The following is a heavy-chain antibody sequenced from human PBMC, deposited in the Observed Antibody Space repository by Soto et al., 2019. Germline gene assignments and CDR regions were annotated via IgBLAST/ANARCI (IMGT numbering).Heavy chain of an antibody. V-gene: IGHV3-74*01. CDR1: GFTFNDYW. Sequence: EVQMVESGGGLVQPGGSLRLSCAASGFTFNDYWMLWVRQAPGRGLVWVSRINSDGIGTGYADSVKGRFTISRDNAKNTLYLQMNSLRAEDTAVYYCTRGGLYSYDYFDYWGLGTLVTVSS. D-gene: IGHD5-18*01. J-gene: IGHJ4*02. CDR3: TRGGLYSYDYFDY. CDR2: INSDGIGT.